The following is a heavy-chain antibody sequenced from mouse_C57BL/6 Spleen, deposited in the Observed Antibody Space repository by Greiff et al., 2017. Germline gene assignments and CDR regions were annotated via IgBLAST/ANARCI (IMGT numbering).Heavy chain of an antibody. Sequence: ESGPGILQPSQTLSLTCSFSGFSLSTFGMGVGWIRQPSGKGLEWLAHIWWDDDKYYNPALKSRLTISKVTSKNQVFLKIANVDTADTATYYCARIYSNYISYFDVWGTGTTVTVSS. CDR2: IWWDDDK. V-gene: IGHV8-8*01. J-gene: IGHJ1*03. CDR1: GFSLSTFGMG. CDR3: ARIYSNYISYFDV. D-gene: IGHD2-5*01.